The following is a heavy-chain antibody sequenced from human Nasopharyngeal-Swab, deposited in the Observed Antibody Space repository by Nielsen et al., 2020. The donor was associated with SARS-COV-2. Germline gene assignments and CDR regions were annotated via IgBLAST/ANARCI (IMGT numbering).Heavy chain of an antibody. J-gene: IGHJ5*02. CDR2: VNFLGST. Sequence: SETLSLTCTVSGGSLSSSIYYWGWFPQPPGKGREWIGYVNFLGSTDYNPSLKSRVTILRDTSKNQFSLKVTSVTAADTAVYYCARVGHCSGGACYARHRDWFDPWGQGTLVTVSS. CDR1: GGSLSSSIYY. CDR3: ARVGHCSGGACYARHRDWFDP. V-gene: IGHV4-61*01. D-gene: IGHD2-15*01.